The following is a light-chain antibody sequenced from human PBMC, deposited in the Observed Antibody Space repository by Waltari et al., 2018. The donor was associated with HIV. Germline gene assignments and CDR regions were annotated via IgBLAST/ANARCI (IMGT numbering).Light chain of an antibody. CDR2: DVT. V-gene: IGLV2-23*02. CDR3: CSFLSPYTLRV. Sequence: QSALTQPASVSGSPGPSITIPCTGTSSDVDTYNYFSWYQKHPGKTPQLMIYDVTKRPSGVSSRFSGSKSGNTASLTISGLQAEDEADYYCCSFLSPYTLRVFGGGTKLTVL. CDR1: SSDVDTYNY. J-gene: IGLJ3*02.